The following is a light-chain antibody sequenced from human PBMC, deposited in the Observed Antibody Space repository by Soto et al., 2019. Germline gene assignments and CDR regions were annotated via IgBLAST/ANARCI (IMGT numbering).Light chain of an antibody. Sequence: HSALAQPASVSGSPGQSITISCTGTSSDVGRYNLVSRYQQHPGKAPKLMIYEVTKRPSGVSNRFSGSKSGRTASLTISGLQAEDEGDYYCCSYAGIYVFGTGTKVTVL. J-gene: IGLJ1*01. CDR3: CSYAGIYV. CDR2: EVT. V-gene: IGLV2-23*02. CDR1: SSDVGRYNL.